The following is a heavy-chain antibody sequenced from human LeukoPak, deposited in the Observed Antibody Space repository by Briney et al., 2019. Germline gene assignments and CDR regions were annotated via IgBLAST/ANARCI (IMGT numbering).Heavy chain of an antibody. CDR1: GGTFSSYA. V-gene: IGHV1-69*13. D-gene: IGHD1-26*01. Sequence: ASVKVSCKASGGTFSSYAISWVRQAPGQGLEWMGGIIPIFGTANYAQKFQGRVTITADESTSTAYMELRSLRSDDTAVYYCARDLGGSYSIRAFDIWGQGTMVTVSS. CDR3: ARDLGGSYSIRAFDI. CDR2: IIPIFGTA. J-gene: IGHJ3*02.